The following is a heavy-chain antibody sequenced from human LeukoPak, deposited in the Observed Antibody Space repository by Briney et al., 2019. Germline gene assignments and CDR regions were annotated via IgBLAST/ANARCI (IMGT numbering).Heavy chain of an antibody. D-gene: IGHD3-3*01. CDR3: AGRVGYCCSGYSDDCFDF. Sequence: SSETLSLTCTVSGGSISSYYWSWIRQPPGKGLEWIWYIYYSGSTNYNPSLKSRVTISVDTSKNQFSLKLSSVTAADTAVYYCAGRVGYCCSGYSDDCFDFWGQGTMVTVSS. J-gene: IGHJ3*01. V-gene: IGHV4-59*01. CDR2: IYYSGST. CDR1: GGSISSYY.